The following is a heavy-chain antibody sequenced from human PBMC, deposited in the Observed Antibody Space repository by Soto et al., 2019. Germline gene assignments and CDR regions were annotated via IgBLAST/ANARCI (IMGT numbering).Heavy chain of an antibody. CDR1: GGSFSGYY. CDR2: INHSGST. J-gene: IGHJ6*01. D-gene: IGHD3-10*01. Sequence: QVQLQQWGAGLLKPSETLSLTCAVYGGSFSGYYWSWIRQPPGKGLEWIGEINHSGSTNYNPSLKSQVTMSVDTSRNQFSLKLSSVTAAGTAVYYCARGRVYGSGTSRYYYYGMDVWGQGTTVTVSS. V-gene: IGHV4-34*01. CDR3: ARGRVYGSGTSRYYYYGMDV.